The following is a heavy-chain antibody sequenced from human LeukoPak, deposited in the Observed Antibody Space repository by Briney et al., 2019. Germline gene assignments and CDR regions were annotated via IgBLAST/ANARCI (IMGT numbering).Heavy chain of an antibody. CDR2: IKQDGSEK. V-gene: IGHV3-7*03. Sequence: GGSLRLSCAASGFTFSRYWMSWVRQAPGKGREWVANIKQDGSEKYYVDSVKGRFTISRDNAKNSLYLQMNSLRAEDTAVYYCARGKDWYDYWDQGTLVTVSS. CDR1: GFTFSRYW. D-gene: IGHD3-9*01. J-gene: IGHJ4*02. CDR3: ARGKDWYDY.